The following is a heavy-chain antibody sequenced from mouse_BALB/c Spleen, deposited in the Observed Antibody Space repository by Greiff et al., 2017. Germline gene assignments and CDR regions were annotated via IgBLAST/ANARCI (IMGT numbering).Heavy chain of an antibody. J-gene: IGHJ1*01. CDR2: IWSGGST. D-gene: IGHD2-3*01. CDR3: ARKGYYEYFDV. Sequence: QVQLKQSGPGLVAPSQSLSITCTVSGFSLTGYGVNWVRQPPGKGLEWLGMIWSGGSTDYNAAFISRLSISKDNSKSQVFFKMNSLQANDTAIYYCARKGYYEYFDVWGAGTTVTVSS. CDR1: GFSLTGYG. V-gene: IGHV2-2*02.